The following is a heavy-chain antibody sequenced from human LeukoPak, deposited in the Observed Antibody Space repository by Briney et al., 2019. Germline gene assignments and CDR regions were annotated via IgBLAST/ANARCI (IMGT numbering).Heavy chain of an antibody. D-gene: IGHD2-2*02. CDR1: EFTFSSYS. CDR2: ISSSSSYI. CDR3: ARALSTSCYRRCAFDI. V-gene: IGHV3-21*01. Sequence: GGSLRLSCAASEFTFSSYSMNWVRQAPGKGLEWVSSISSSSSYIYYADSVKGRFTISRDNAKNSLYLQMNSLRAEDTAVYYCARALSTSCYRRCAFDIWGQGTMVTVSS. J-gene: IGHJ3*02.